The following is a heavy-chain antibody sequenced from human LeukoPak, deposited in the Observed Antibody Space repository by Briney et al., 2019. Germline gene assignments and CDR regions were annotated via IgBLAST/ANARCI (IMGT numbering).Heavy chain of an antibody. CDR3: ARGSAAGLDY. Sequence: PSETLSLTCTVSGCSISSYYWSWIRQPPGKGLEWIGYIYYSGSTNYNPSLKSRVTISVDTSKNQFSLKLSSVAAADTAVYYCARGSAAGLDYWGQGTLVTVSS. CDR2: IYYSGST. D-gene: IGHD6-13*01. CDR1: GCSISSYY. V-gene: IGHV4-59*01. J-gene: IGHJ4*02.